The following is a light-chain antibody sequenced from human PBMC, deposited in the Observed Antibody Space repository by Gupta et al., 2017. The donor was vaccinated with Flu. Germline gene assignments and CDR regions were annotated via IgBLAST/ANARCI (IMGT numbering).Light chain of an antibody. CDR3: QLWDSSIDHWV. CDR2: NDS. Sequence: SYVLTQPPSVSVAPGQTARIPCGGKNVGSRSVHWYQQQSGQAPVLVVFNDSDRPSGIPERFSGSSSGNTATLTIXRXEAGDEXAYYCQLWDSSIDHWVLGGGTKVTVL. V-gene: IGLV3-21*02. J-gene: IGLJ3*02. CDR1: NVGSRS.